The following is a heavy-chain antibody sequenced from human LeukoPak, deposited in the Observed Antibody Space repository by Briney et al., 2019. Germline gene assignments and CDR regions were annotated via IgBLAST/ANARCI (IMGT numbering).Heavy chain of an antibody. V-gene: IGHV5-51*01. CDR2: IYPADSDT. Sequence: GESLKISCQGSGYSFNTYWVGWVRQMPGKGLEWMGIIYPADSDTRYSPSFQGQVTISADKSINTAYLQWRALKASDSAIYYCARVLDVDTAVFHYYFDFWGQGTLVTVSS. J-gene: IGHJ4*02. D-gene: IGHD5-18*01. CDR3: ARVLDVDTAVFHYYFDF. CDR1: GYSFNTYW.